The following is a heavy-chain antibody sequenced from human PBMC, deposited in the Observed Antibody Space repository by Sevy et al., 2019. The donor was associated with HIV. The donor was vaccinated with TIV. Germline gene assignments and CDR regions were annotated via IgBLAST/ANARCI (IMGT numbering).Heavy chain of an antibody. V-gene: IGHV3-23*01. CDR3: AKGGPMYYDILTGPPGLDV. J-gene: IGHJ6*04. D-gene: IGHD3-9*01. CDR2: ISGSGGST. CDR1: GFTFSSYA. Sequence: GGSLRLSCAASGFTFSSYAMSWVRQAPGKGLEWVSAISGSGGSTYYAYSVKGRFTISRDNSKNTLYLQMNSLRAEDTAVYYCAKGGPMYYDILTGPPGLDVWGKGTTVTVSS.